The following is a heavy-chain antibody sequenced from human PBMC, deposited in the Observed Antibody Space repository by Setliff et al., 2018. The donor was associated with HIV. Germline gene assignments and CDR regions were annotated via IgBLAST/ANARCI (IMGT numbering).Heavy chain of an antibody. D-gene: IGHD2-15*01. CDR1: GYTFSNYG. CDR3: ARGCNGGNCYHGSGWFDP. CDR2: INTNTGYP. J-gene: IGHJ5*02. Sequence: ASVKVSCKTSGYTFSNYGLNWVRQAPGQGLEWMGWINTNTGYPTYAQGFTGRFVFSLDTSASTAYLQISRLRAEDTAMYYCARGCNGGNCYHGSGWFDPWGQGTLVTVSS. V-gene: IGHV7-4-1*02.